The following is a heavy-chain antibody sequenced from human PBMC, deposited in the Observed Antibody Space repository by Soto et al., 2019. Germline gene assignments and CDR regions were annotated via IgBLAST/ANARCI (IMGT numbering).Heavy chain of an antibody. Sequence: QVQLVESGGGVVQPGRSLRLSCAASGFTFSSYAMHWVRQAPGKGLEWVAVISYDGSNKYYADSVKGRFTISRDNSKKTLYLRMNSLRAEDTAVCYCARDGSWGQGTTVTVSS. V-gene: IGHV3-30-3*01. CDR2: ISYDGSNK. J-gene: IGHJ6*02. CDR1: GFTFSSYA. CDR3: ARDGS. D-gene: IGHD2-15*01.